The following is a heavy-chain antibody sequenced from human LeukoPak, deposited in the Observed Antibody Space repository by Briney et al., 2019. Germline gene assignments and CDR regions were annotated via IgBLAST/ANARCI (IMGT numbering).Heavy chain of an antibody. CDR1: GFTFTTYW. D-gene: IGHD6-13*01. Sequence: PGGSLRLSCAASGFTFTTYWTSWVRQAPGKGLEWVANISEDGSEKYYLDSVKGRVTISRDNAKNSLYLQMNSLRAEDTAVYYCARQDIVERIAAAGIWGRIGKRGINFDYWGQGTLVTVSS. CDR2: ISEDGSEK. J-gene: IGHJ4*02. CDR3: ARQDIVERIAAAGIWGRIGKRGINFDY. V-gene: IGHV3-7*01.